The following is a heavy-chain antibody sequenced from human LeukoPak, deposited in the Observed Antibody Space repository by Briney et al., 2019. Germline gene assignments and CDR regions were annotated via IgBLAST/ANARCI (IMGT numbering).Heavy chain of an antibody. CDR2: IHTSGST. CDR3: ARLNEANWEWRFDY. Sequence: SETLSLTCTVSGGSISSGSYYWSWIRQPAGKGLEWIGRIHTSGSTNYNPSLKSRVTLSVDTSKNQFSLKLSSVTAADTAVYYCARLNEANWEWRFDYWGQGTLVTVSS. J-gene: IGHJ4*02. V-gene: IGHV4-61*02. CDR1: GGSISSGSYY. D-gene: IGHD7-27*01.